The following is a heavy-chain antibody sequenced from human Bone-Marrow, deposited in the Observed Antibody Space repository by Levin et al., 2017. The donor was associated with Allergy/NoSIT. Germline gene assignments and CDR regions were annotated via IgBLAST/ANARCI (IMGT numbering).Heavy chain of an antibody. Sequence: PGESLKISCKASGYTFTGYYMHWVRQAPGQGLEWMGWINPNSGGTNYAQKFQGRVTMTRDTSISTAYMELSRLTSDDTAVYYCARAKSNHFDYWGQGTLVTVSS. CDR2: INPNSGGT. V-gene: IGHV1-2*02. J-gene: IGHJ4*02. CDR1: GYTFTGYY. D-gene: IGHD4-11*01. CDR3: ARAKSNHFDY.